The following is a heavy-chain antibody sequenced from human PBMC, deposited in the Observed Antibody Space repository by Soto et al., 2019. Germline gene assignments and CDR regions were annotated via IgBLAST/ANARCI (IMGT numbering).Heavy chain of an antibody. J-gene: IGHJ5*02. CDR2: TSXYNGNX. Sequence: XVKVSCKASGYSITSYGISWVRQDPGQVIEWMGWTSXYNGNXNYAKKIQGRXXMTTDKSXXKAYMELRSLRSDETAVYYCARGGSSSHWGFDPWGQGTLVTVSS. CDR1: GYSITSYG. D-gene: IGHD6-13*01. CDR3: ARGGSSSHWGFDP. V-gene: IGHV1-18*01.